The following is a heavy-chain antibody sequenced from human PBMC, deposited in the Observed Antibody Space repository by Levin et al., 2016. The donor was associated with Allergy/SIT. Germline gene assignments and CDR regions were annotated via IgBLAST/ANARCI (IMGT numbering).Heavy chain of an antibody. CDR3: AKVLIVVVPAAIGPVDY. V-gene: IGHV3-23*01. Sequence: GGSLRLSCAASGFTFSSYAMSWVRQAPGKGLEWVSAISGSGGSTYYADSVKGRFTISRDNSKNTLYLQMNSLRAEDTAVYYCAKVLIVVVPAAIGPVDYWGQGTLVTVSS. CDR1: GFTFSSYA. CDR2: ISGSGGST. J-gene: IGHJ4*02. D-gene: IGHD2-2*01.